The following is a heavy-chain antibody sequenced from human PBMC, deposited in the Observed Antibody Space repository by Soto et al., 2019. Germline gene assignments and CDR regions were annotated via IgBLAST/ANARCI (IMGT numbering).Heavy chain of an antibody. CDR2: TSAYNGNT. D-gene: IGHD6-13*01. CDR3: ARDTAAALGGAFDI. V-gene: IGHV1-18*04. J-gene: IGHJ3*02. CDR1: GYTFTSCG. Sequence: ASVKVSCKASGYTFTSCGISWVRQARGQGLEWMGWTSAYNGNTNYAQKLQGRVTMTTDTSTSTAYMELRSLRSDDTAVYYCARDTAAALGGAFDIWGQGTMVTVSS.